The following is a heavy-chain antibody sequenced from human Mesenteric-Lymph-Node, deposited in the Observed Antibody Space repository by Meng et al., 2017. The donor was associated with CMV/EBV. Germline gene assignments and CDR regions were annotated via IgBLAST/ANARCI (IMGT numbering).Heavy chain of an antibody. Sequence: GESLKISCAASGFTFSTYTMHWVRQAPGKGLEWVAVISYDGSNKYYADSVKGRFTISRDNSKNTLYLQMNSLRVEDTALYYCAKDSSSPQRFYYSGMDVWGQGTTVTVSS. CDR3: AKDSSSPQRFYYSGMDV. D-gene: IGHD6-6*01. J-gene: IGHJ6*02. CDR1: GFTFSTYT. CDR2: ISYDGSNK. V-gene: IGHV3-30*04.